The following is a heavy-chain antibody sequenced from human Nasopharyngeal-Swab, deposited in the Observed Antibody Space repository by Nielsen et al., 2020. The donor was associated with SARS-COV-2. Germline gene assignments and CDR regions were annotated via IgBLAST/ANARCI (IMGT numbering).Heavy chain of an antibody. CDR2: IKSGDSNR. D-gene: IGHD6-13*01. V-gene: IGHV1-18*01. Sequence: ASVKVSCKASGYTFSNYGISWVRQAPGQGLEWMGWIKSGDSNRNDAQKLQGRVTMTTDTSTSTAYLELRSLRSDDTAVYYCARRSGSDYFDYWGQGTLVTVSS. J-gene: IGHJ4*02. CDR1: GYTFSNYG. CDR3: ARRSGSDYFDY.